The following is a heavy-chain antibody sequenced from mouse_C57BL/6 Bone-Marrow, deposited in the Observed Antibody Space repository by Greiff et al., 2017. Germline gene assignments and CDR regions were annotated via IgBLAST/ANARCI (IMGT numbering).Heavy chain of an antibody. J-gene: IGHJ4*01. Sequence: EVKLVESGGDLVKPGGSLKLSCAASGFTFSSYGMSWVRPTPDKRLEWVATISSGGSYTYYPDSVKGRFTISRDNAKNTLYLQMSSLKSEDTAMYYCARPTVYYAMDYWGQGTSVTVSS. CDR2: ISSGGSYT. V-gene: IGHV5-6*01. CDR3: ARPTVYYAMDY. D-gene: IGHD1-1*01. CDR1: GFTFSSYG.